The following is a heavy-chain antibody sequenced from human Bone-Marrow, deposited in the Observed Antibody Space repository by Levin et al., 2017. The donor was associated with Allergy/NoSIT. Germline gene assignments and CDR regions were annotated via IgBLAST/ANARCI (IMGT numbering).Heavy chain of an antibody. D-gene: IGHD3-10*01. Sequence: PGGSLRLSCAASGFTFSSYAMHWVRQAPGKGLEWVAVISYDGSNKYYADSVKGRFTISRDNSKNTLYLQMNSLRAEDTAVYYCARDRFRSGSYSNWFDPWGQGTLVTVSS. CDR3: ARDRFRSGSYSNWFDP. CDR2: ISYDGSNK. CDR1: GFTFSSYA. V-gene: IGHV3-30-3*01. J-gene: IGHJ5*02.